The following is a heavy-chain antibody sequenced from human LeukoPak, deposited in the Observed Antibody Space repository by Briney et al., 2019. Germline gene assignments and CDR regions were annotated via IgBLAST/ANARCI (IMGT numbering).Heavy chain of an antibody. J-gene: IGHJ3*02. D-gene: IGHD1-26*01. CDR1: GGSISSYY. CDR2: LYNSGST. Sequence: MASETLSLTCTVSGGSISSYYWNWTRQPPGKGLEWIGYLYNSGSTNYNPSLKSRLTISLDMSKNQLSLKLTSVTAADTAVYYCARGVTSPLDAFDIWGQGTTVTVSS. V-gene: IGHV4-59*01. CDR3: ARGVTSPLDAFDI.